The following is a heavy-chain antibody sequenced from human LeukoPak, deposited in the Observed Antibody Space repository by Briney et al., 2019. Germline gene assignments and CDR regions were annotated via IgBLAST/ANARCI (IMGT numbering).Heavy chain of an antibody. Sequence: EASETLSLTCTVSGGSISSSGYYWGWIRQPPGKGLEWVGSVYYTGSTFYNPSLKSRVTTSVDTSKNHFSLNLGSVTAADTAVYYCARHRGRYYDSGSYYYFDYWGLGTLVTVSS. V-gene: IGHV4-39*02. CDR3: ARHRGRYYDSGSYYYFDY. J-gene: IGHJ4*02. CDR1: GGSISSSGYY. CDR2: VYYTGST. D-gene: IGHD3-10*01.